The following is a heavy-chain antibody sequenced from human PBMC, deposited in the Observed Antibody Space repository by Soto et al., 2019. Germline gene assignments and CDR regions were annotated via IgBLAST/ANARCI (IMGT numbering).Heavy chain of an antibody. V-gene: IGHV3-30*04. D-gene: IGHD6-19*01. J-gene: IGHJ4*02. Sequence: RRLSCAASGFTFSSFAMHWVRQAPGKGLEWVAVISDDGSSKYYADSVKGRFTISRDNSKNTLYLQMNSLRGEDTAVYSCTRVEQWLYIAKYWGQGTLVTVSS. CDR2: ISDDGSSK. CDR3: TRVEQWLYIAKY. CDR1: GFTFSSFA.